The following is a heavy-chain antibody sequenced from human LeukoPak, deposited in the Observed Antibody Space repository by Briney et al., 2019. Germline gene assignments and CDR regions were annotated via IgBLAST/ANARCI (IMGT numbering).Heavy chain of an antibody. V-gene: IGHV1-46*01. J-gene: IGHJ5*02. CDR3: ARDSPESVGPHNYDFWSGQNWFDP. Sequence: ASVKVSCKASGYTFTGYYMHWVRQAPGQGLEWMGIINPSGGSTSYAQKFQGRVTMTRDTSTSTVYMELSSLRSEDTAVYYGARDSPESVGPHNYDFWSGQNWFDPWGQGTLVTVSS. CDR1: GYTFTGYY. CDR2: INPSGGST. D-gene: IGHD3-3*01.